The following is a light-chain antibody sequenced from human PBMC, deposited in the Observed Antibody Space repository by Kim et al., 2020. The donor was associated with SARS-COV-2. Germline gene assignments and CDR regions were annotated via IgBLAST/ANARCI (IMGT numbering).Light chain of an antibody. CDR1: NIGSKS. CDR2: YDS. CDR3: QVWDSSSDHWV. Sequence: SYELTQPPSVSVAPGKTARITCGGNNIGSKSVHWYQQKPGQAPVLVIYYDSDRPSGIPERFSGSNSGNTATLTISRVDAGDEADYYCQVWDSSSDHWVFGGGTKVTVL. V-gene: IGLV3-21*04. J-gene: IGLJ3*02.